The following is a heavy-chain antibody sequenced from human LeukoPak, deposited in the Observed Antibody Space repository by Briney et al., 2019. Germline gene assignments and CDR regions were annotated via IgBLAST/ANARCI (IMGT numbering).Heavy chain of an antibody. CDR1: GXSISSYY. J-gene: IGHJ4*02. D-gene: IGHD4-23*01. CDR3: ARTHDYGGNTDFDY. V-gene: IGHV4-59*01. CDR2: IYYSGST. Sequence: PSETLSLTWTVSGXSISSYYWSWIRQPPGKGLEWIGYIYYSGSTYYNPSLKSRVTISLDTSKNQFSLKLSSVTAADTAVYFCARTHDYGGNTDFDYWGQGILVTVSS.